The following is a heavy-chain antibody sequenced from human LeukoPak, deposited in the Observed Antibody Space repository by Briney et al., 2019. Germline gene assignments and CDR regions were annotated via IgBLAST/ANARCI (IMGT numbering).Heavy chain of an antibody. J-gene: IGHJ3*01. CDR1: GGSISSGDYY. D-gene: IGHD3-16*01. CDR2: IYYSGST. V-gene: IGHV4-30-4*08. Sequence: KPSETLSLTCTVSGGSISSGDYYWSWIRQPPGKGLEWIGYIYYSGSTYYNPSLKSRVTISVDTSKNQFSLKLSSVTAADTAVYYCASGLRMINALDFWGQGTMATVPS. CDR3: ASGLRMINALDF.